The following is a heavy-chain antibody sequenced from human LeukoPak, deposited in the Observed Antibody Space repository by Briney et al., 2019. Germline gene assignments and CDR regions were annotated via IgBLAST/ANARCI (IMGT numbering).Heavy chain of an antibody. J-gene: IGHJ4*02. CDR3: ASHPGYGDHGE. CDR2: IYYSGST. V-gene: IGHV4-59*08. D-gene: IGHD4-17*01. Sequence: SETLSLTCTVSGGSINTYYWSWIRQPPGKGLEWIGYIYYSGSTNYNPSLKSRVTISVDTSKNQFSLKLSSVTAADTAVYYCASHPGYGDHGEWGQGTLVTVSS. CDR1: GGSINTYY.